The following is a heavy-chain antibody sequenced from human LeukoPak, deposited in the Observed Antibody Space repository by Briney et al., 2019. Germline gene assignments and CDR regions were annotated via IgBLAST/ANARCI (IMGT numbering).Heavy chain of an antibody. CDR2: ISSSSSYI. D-gene: IGHD6-6*01. Sequence: GGSLRLSCAASGFTFSNYAMSWVRQAPGKGLEWVSSISSSSSYIYYADSVKGRFTISRDNAKNSLYLQMNSLRAEDTAVYYCARGKLVGDYYYMDVWGKGTTVTVSS. V-gene: IGHV3-21*01. CDR3: ARGKLVGDYYYMDV. J-gene: IGHJ6*03. CDR1: GFTFSNYA.